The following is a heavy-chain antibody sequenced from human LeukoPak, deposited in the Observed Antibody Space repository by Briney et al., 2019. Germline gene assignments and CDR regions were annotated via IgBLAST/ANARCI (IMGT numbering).Heavy chain of an antibody. CDR3: AKEGTAMVGSYFDY. D-gene: IGHD5-18*01. Sequence: GSLRLSCAASGFTFSSYGMHWVRQAPGKGLEGVAVISYDGGGKFSADSVKGRFTISRDNSKNTLYLQMSSLRAEDTAVYYCAKEGTAMVGSYFDYWGQGALVTVSS. J-gene: IGHJ4*02. CDR2: ISYDGGGK. V-gene: IGHV3-30*18. CDR1: GFTFSSYG.